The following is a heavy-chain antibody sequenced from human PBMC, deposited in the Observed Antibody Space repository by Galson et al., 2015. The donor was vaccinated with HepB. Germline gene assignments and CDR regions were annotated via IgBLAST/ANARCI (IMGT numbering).Heavy chain of an antibody. CDR3: ARGGRSGPLEY. Sequence: SVKASCNASGGTFDSFSIVWNRQAPGQGLEWMGGIIPIFDAPHYAQKFLGRVTITTEDSSTVGHMELSSLTSDDTAVYYCARGGRSGPLEYWGQGTLVTVSS. CDR1: GGTFDSFS. D-gene: IGHD3-10*01. CDR2: IIPIFDAP. J-gene: IGHJ4*02. V-gene: IGHV1-69*05.